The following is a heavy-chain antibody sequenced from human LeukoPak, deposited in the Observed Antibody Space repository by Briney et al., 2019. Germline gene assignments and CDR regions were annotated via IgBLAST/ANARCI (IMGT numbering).Heavy chain of an antibody. J-gene: IGHJ4*02. CDR2: VDGGGGGT. V-gene: IGHV3-23*01. CDR3: AKQSAGSAAWYSLHYDF. D-gene: IGHD6-13*01. Sequence: GGSLRLSCAASGFTLSSYAMTWVRQAPGRGLEWVSSVDGGGGGTYYADSVKGRFTISRDNSKDTLYLQMNGLRAEDTAVYFCAKQSAGSAAWYSLHYDFWGQGALVTVSS. CDR1: GFTLSSYA.